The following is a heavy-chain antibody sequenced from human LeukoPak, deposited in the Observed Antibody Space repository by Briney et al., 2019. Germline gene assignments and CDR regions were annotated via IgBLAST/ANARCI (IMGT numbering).Heavy chain of an antibody. D-gene: IGHD6-19*01. CDR2: IYYSGST. Sequence: PGGSLRLSCAVSGITFSSFWMSWVRQAPGKGLEWIGSIYYSGSTYYNPSLKSRVTISVDTSKNQFSLKLSSVTAADTAVYYCARDRETDSSGWYEGGNYWGQGTLVTVSS. J-gene: IGHJ4*02. V-gene: IGHV4-39*07. CDR3: ARDRETDSSGWYEGGNY. CDR1: GITFSSFW.